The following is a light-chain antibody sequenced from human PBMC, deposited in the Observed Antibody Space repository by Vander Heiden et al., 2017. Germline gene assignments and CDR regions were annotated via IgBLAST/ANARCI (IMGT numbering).Light chain of an antibody. Sequence: LKMHQSPSTLSASVGDRVTITCRASQSISSWLAWYQQKPGKAPKLLIYKASSLESGVPSRFSGSGSGTEFTLTISSLQPDDFATYYCQQYNSYSGTFGQGTKLEIK. CDR1: QSISSW. CDR3: QQYNSYSGT. V-gene: IGKV1-5*03. CDR2: KAS. J-gene: IGKJ2*02.